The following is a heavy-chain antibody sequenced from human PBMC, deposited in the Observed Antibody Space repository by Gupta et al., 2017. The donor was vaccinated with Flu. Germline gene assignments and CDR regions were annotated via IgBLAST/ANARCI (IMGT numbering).Heavy chain of an antibody. V-gene: IGHV3-33*05. CDR3: ARAGWNLVNYYYYYMDV. J-gene: IGHJ6*03. CDR1: GFTFSSYG. CDR2: IKYDGSTK. D-gene: IGHD1-1*01. Sequence: QVQLVEFGGGVVQPGGPLRLSCAASGFTFSSYGMHWVRQAPGKGLEWVSFIKYDGSTKYYGDSVKGRFTISRDNARNTLFLQMNSLRPEDTAVYYCARAGWNLVNYYYYYMDVWGIGTTVTVSS.